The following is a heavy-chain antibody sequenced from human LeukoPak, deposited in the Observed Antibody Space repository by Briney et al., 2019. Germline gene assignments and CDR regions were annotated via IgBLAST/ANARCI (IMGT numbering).Heavy chain of an antibody. D-gene: IGHD6-19*01. CDR2: IFYSGAT. J-gene: IGHJ4*02. Sequence: SETLSLTCTVSGDSISINYDWGWIRQPPGKGLEWIGSIFYSGATYYSPSLKSRVTISVDTSKNQFSLKLSSMTAADTAVYYCVRHRQWLLFPDYWGQGTLVTVSS. CDR3: VRHRQWLLFPDY. CDR1: GDSISINYD. V-gene: IGHV4-39*01.